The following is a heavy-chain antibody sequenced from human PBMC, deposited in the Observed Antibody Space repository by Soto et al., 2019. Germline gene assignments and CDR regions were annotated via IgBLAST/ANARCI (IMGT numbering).Heavy chain of an antibody. J-gene: IGHJ6*02. CDR3: AAPVWFGELLGDYYYYGMDV. CDR2: IVVGSGNT. D-gene: IGHD3-10*01. CDR1: GFTFTISA. Sequence: SVKVSCKASGFTFTISAVQCVLQSLLQRLDWIGWIVVGSGNTNYAQKFQERVTITRDMSTSTAYMELSSLRSEDTAVYYCAAPVWFGELLGDYYYYGMDVWGQGTTVTVSS. V-gene: IGHV1-58*01.